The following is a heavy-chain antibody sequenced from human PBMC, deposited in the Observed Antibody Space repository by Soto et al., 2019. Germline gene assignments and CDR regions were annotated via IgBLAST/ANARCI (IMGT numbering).Heavy chain of an antibody. CDR2: ISYDGSNK. D-gene: IGHD5-12*01. V-gene: IGHV3-30*18. CDR3: AKDLEYSGYRGTDY. J-gene: IGHJ4*02. Sequence: QVQLVESGGGVVQPGRSLRLSCAASGFTFSSYGMHWVRQAPGKGLEWVAVISYDGSNKYYADSVKGRFTISRDNSKNTLYLQMNCLRAEYTAVYYCAKDLEYSGYRGTDYWGQGTLVTVSS. CDR1: GFTFSSYG.